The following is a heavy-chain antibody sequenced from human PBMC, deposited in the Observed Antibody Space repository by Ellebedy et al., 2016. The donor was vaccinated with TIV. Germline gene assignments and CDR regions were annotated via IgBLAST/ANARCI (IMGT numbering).Heavy chain of an antibody. CDR3: ARAIGVNGDYYFDY. D-gene: IGHD2-8*01. Sequence: AASVKVSCKASGGTFSSYAISWVRQAPGQGLEWMGRIIPILGIANYAQKLQGRVTMTTDTSTSTAYMELRSLRSDDTAVYYCARAIGVNGDYYFDYWGQGTLVTVSS. CDR2: IIPILGIA. V-gene: IGHV1-69*04. J-gene: IGHJ4*02. CDR1: GGTFSSYA.